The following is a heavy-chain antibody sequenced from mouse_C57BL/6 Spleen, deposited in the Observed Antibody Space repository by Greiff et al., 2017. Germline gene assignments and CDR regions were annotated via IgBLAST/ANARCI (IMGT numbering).Heavy chain of an antibody. V-gene: IGHV5-17*01. CDR1: GFTFSDYG. CDR3: ARSTTVVEDAMDY. J-gene: IGHJ4*01. Sequence: DVMLVESGGGLVKPGGSLKLSCAASGFTFSDYGMHWVRQAPEKGLEWVAYISSGSSTISYADTVKGRFTISRDNAKNTLFLQMTSLRSEDTAMYYCARSTTVVEDAMDYWGQGTSVTVSS. CDR2: ISSGSSTI. D-gene: IGHD1-1*01.